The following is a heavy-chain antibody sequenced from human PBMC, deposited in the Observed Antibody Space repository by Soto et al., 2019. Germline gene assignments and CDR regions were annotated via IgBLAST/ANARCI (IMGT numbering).Heavy chain of an antibody. CDR3: ARDIWSGDYKWFDS. J-gene: IGHJ5*01. CDR1: SVTINVHG. Sequence: GSLRLSCTSSSVTINVHGIQWVRQAPAKGLEWVAFITNDESVQYYAESVKGRFTISRDHSKKTVDLQMSSLRSEESAVYYCARDIWSGDYKWFDSWGPGTLVTVSS. CDR2: ITNDESVQ. D-gene: IGHD3-3*01. V-gene: IGHV3-30*03.